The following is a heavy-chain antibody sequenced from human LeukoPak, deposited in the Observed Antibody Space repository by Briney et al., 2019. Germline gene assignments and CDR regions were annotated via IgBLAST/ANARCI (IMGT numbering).Heavy chain of an antibody. CDR2: ISYDGSNK. CDR1: GFTFSSYA. V-gene: IGHV3-30*07. CDR3: ARVIRRQSYYDSSGYWGIDY. J-gene: IGHJ4*02. D-gene: IGHD3-22*01. Sequence: SGGSLRLSCAASGFTFSSYAMHWVRQAPGKGLECVAVISYDGSNKYYADSVKGRFTISRDNSKNTLYLQMNSLRAEDTAVYYCARVIRRQSYYDSSGYWGIDYWGQGTLVTVSS.